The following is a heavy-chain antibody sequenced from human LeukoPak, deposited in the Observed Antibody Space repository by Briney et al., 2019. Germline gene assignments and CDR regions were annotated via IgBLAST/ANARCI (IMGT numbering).Heavy chain of an antibody. J-gene: IGHJ4*02. CDR1: GFTFSSYG. V-gene: IGHV3-30*18. CDR3: AKAGRGSYMVRGVMWYFDY. D-gene: IGHD3-10*01. CDR2: ISYDGSNK. Sequence: PGGSLRLSCAASGFTFSSYGMHWVRQAPGKGLEWVAVISYDGSNKYYADSVKGRFTISRDNSKNTLYLQMNSLRAEDTAVYYCAKAGRGSYMVRGVMWYFDYWGQGTLVTVSS.